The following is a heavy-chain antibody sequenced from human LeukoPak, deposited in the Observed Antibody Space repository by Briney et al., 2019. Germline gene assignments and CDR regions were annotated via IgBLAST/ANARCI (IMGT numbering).Heavy chain of an antibody. CDR3: ARVTPTMVRGVFDY. Sequence: VKVSCKASGYTFTNYGISWVRQAPGQGLEWMGWISAYNGSTNYAQKLQGRVTMTTDTSTSTAYMELRSLRSDDTAVYYCARVTPTMVRGVFDYWGQGTLVTVSS. V-gene: IGHV1-18*01. J-gene: IGHJ4*02. CDR1: GYTFTNYG. D-gene: IGHD3-10*01. CDR2: ISAYNGST.